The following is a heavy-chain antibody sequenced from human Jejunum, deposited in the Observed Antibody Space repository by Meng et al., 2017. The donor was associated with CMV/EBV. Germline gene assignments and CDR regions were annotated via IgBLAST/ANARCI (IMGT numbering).Heavy chain of an antibody. CDR3: TGLDY. CDR1: GSNFRNYW. Sequence: EVHVVESGGGLVQPGGSLRLSCAASGSNFRNYWMHWVRQEPGKGPLWVSRITDDGTTNYADFVQGRFTISRDNAKNTVYLQMNSLRAEDTGIYYCTGLDYWGQGTLVTVSS. CDR2: ITDDGTT. J-gene: IGHJ4*02. V-gene: IGHV3-74*01.